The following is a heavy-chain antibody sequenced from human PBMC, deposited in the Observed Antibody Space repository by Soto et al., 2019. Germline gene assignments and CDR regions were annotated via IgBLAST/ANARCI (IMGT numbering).Heavy chain of an antibody. CDR2: IYCSGST. Sequence: QVQLQESGPGLVKPSETLSLTCTASGGSISSYYWSWIRQPPGKGLEWIGYIYCSGSTKYNPSLKSRVTISVDTSKNQFSLKLSSVTAADTAVYYCARRYGSVFDYWGQGTLVTVSS. D-gene: IGHD6-19*01. CDR3: ARRYGSVFDY. J-gene: IGHJ4*02. V-gene: IGHV4-59*01. CDR1: GGSISSYY.